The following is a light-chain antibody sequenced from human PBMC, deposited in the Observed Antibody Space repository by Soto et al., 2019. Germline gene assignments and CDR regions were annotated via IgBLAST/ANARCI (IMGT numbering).Light chain of an antibody. V-gene: IGKV3-15*01. J-gene: IGKJ4*01. Sequence: EIVMTQSPSTLSVSPGERATLSCRASQSVSNYLAWYQQKPGQAPRLLIYHASTWATGIPARFSGSGSGTELTLTISSVQSEDVAVYYCQQYNESPLTFGGGTKVEIK. CDR1: QSVSNY. CDR3: QQYNESPLT. CDR2: HAS.